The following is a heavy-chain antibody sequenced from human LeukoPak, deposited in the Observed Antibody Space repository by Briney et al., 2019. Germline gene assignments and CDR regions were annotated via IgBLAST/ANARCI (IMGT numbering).Heavy chain of an antibody. D-gene: IGHD3-10*01. CDR3: ARAVFKRGVIIALYYFDY. Sequence: ASVEVSCKAYGYTFTSYEINWVRQATGQGLEWMGWMNPNSGKTGNAQKFKGRVTMTRNTSIGTAYMELSSLRSEDTAVYYCARAVFKRGVIIALYYFDYWGQGTLVTVSS. V-gene: IGHV1-8*01. CDR2: MNPNSGKT. J-gene: IGHJ4*02. CDR1: GYTFTSYE.